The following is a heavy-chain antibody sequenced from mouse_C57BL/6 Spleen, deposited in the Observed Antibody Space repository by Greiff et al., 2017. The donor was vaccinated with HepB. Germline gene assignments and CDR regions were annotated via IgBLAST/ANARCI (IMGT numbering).Heavy chain of an antibody. V-gene: IGHV1-64*01. J-gene: IGHJ3*01. CDR3: ARSSLNGSSPWFAY. Sequence: QVQLQQPGAELVKPGASVKLSCKASGYTFTSYWMHWVKQRPGQGLEWIGMIHPNSGSTNYNEKFKSKATLTVDKSSSTAYMQLSSLTFEDSAVYYCARSSLNGSSPWFAYWGQGTLVTVSA. CDR2: IHPNSGST. D-gene: IGHD1-1*01. CDR1: GYTFTSYW.